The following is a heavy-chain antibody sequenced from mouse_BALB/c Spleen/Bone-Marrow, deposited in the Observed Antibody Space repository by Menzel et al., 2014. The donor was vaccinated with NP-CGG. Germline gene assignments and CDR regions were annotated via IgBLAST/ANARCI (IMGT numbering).Heavy chain of an antibody. V-gene: IGHV1-14*01. CDR1: GYTFTSYV. CDR3: ARPRQLGLPYYFDY. CDR2: INPYNDGT. D-gene: IGHD3-2*01. J-gene: IGHJ2*01. Sequence: EVQLVESGPELVKPGASVKMSCKASGYTFTSYVMHWVKQKPGQGLEWIGYINPYNDGTKYNEKFKGKDTLTSDKSSSPATMDISSPTLEDSEFYYCARPRQLGLPYYFDYWGQGTTLTVSS.